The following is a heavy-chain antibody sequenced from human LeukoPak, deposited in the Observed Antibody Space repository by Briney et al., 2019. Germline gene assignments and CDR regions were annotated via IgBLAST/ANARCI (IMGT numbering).Heavy chain of an antibody. V-gene: IGHV4-4*07. CDR2: IYTSGST. D-gene: IGHD3-10*01. CDR1: GGSISSYY. CDR3: ARGAVSYYGSGSLSYYFDY. Sequence: SETLSLTCTASGGSISSYYWSWIRQPAGKGLEWIGRIYTSGSTNYNPSFKSRVTISVDKSKNQFSLKLSSVTAADTAVYYCARGAVSYYGSGSLSYYFDYWGQGTLVTVSS. J-gene: IGHJ4*02.